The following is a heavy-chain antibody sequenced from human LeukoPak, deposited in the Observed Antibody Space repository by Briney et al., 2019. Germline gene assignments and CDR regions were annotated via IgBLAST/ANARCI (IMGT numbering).Heavy chain of an antibody. CDR3: ARDREDSSSSGSYDY. V-gene: IGHV3-7*01. D-gene: IGHD6-6*01. CDR2: INQDGSEK. J-gene: IGHJ4*02. CDR1: GFTFSRSG. Sequence: GGSLRLSCAASGFTFSRSGMSWVRQAPGKGLEWVANINQDGSEKYYADSVKGRFTISRDNSKNTLYLQMNSLRAEDTAVYYCARDREDSSSSGSYDYWGQGTLVTVSP.